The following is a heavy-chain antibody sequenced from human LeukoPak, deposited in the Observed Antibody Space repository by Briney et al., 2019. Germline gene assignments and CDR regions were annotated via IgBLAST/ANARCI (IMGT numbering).Heavy chain of an antibody. CDR1: GFTFTSSS. D-gene: IGHD3-22*01. V-gene: IGHV1-58*02. CDR3: AANNPYDSASPFDY. J-gene: IGHJ4*02. Sequence: SVKVSCKASGFTFTSSSMQWVRQARGQRLEWIGWIVVGSGNTNYAQKFQERITITTDMSTSTEYMELSSLRSEDTAVYYCAANNPYDSASPFDYWGQGTLVTVSS. CDR2: IVVGSGNT.